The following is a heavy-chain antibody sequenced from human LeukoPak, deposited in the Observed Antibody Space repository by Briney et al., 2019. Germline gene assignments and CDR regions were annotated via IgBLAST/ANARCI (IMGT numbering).Heavy chain of an antibody. CDR3: ARLNNYVWGSYRYTGMYFDY. Sequence: SETLSLTCTVSGGSISSYYWSWIRQPPGKGLEWIGYIYYSGSTNYNPSLKSRVTISVDTSKNQFSLKLSSVTAADTAVYYCARLNNYVWGSYRYTGMYFDYWGQGTLVTVSS. CDR1: GGSISSYY. V-gene: IGHV4-59*08. D-gene: IGHD3-16*02. J-gene: IGHJ4*02. CDR2: IYYSGST.